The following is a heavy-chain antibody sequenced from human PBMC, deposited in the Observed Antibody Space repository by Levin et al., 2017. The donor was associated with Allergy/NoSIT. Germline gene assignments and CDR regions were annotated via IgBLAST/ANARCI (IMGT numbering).Heavy chain of an antibody. Sequence: SVKVSCKASGGTFSSYAISWVRQAPGQGLEWMGGIIPIFGTANYAQKFQGRVTITADESTSTAYMELSSLRSEDTAVYYCAREGPIAVAGPHAFDIWGQGTMVTVSS. CDR3: AREGPIAVAGPHAFDI. J-gene: IGHJ3*02. CDR1: GGTFSSYA. V-gene: IGHV1-69*13. D-gene: IGHD6-19*01. CDR2: IIPIFGTA.